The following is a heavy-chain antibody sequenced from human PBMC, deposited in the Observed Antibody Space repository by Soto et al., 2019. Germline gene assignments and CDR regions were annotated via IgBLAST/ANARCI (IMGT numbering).Heavy chain of an antibody. D-gene: IGHD2-21*01. CDR3: ATLPPRIVVTVLPIPT. Sequence: QVYLHQSGPGLVKPSGTLSLTCAVSGDSISSTHWWTWVRQTPGKGLEWIGEVYHSGSTSYNPSLKSRVTISLHKSNNQFSLKLTSVTAADTAVYYCATLPPRIVVTVLPIPTWGQGTLVSVSS. CDR2: VYHSGST. J-gene: IGHJ5*02. V-gene: IGHV4-4*02. CDR1: GDSISSTHW.